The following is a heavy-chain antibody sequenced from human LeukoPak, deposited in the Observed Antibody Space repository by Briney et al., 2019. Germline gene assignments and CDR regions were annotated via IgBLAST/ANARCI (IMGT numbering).Heavy chain of an antibody. J-gene: IGHJ3*02. CDR1: GFTFSNYN. Sequence: GGSLRLSCAASGFTFSNYNMAWVRQAPGKGLEWVSAISGSGGSTYYADSVKGRFTISRDNSKNTLYLQMNSLRAEDTAVYYCAKGYEGLLWFGDAFDIWGQGTMVTVSS. CDR2: ISGSGGST. CDR3: AKGYEGLLWFGDAFDI. D-gene: IGHD3-10*01. V-gene: IGHV3-23*01.